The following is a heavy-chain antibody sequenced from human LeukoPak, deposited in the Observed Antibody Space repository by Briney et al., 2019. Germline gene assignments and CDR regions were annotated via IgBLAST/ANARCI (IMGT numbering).Heavy chain of an antibody. CDR2: ISHTGCT. Sequence: SETLSLTCTASNGPITSTKWWSWVRQPPGKGLAWIGEISHTGCTNYNPSFNSRVTMSVDKSKNQFSLNLKSVTAADTALYYCASSSLVVVVTYGFDIWGRGTAVTVSS. J-gene: IGHJ3*02. V-gene: IGHV4-4*02. CDR3: ASSSLVVVVTYGFDI. D-gene: IGHD2-21*01. CDR1: NGPITSTKW.